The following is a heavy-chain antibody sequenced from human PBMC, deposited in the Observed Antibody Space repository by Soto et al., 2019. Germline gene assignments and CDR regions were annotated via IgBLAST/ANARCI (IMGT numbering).Heavy chain of an antibody. CDR3: EKNSEGYSGSYFDY. J-gene: IGHJ4*02. CDR2: ISGSGAST. D-gene: IGHD1-26*01. Sequence: EVQLLESGGGVGQPGGSLRLSCAATGFSFSGYAMSWVRQAAGKGLEWVSTISGSGASTFYADSVKGRFTISRDNSKKTCYLQISSLRAEDTAVDYFEKNSEGYSGSYFDYWGQGTLVTVAS. CDR1: GFSFSGYA. V-gene: IGHV3-23*01.